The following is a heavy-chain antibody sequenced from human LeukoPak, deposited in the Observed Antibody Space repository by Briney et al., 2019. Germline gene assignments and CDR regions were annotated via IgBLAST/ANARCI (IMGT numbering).Heavy chain of an antibody. Sequence: SETLSLTCTVSGGSVSSGSYYWSWIRQPPGKGLEWIGYIYYSGSTNYNPSLKSRVTISVDTSKNQFSLKLKSVTAADTAVYYCARDTGYCSGGTCYHNYFDYWGQGTLVTVSS. CDR2: IYYSGST. D-gene: IGHD2-15*01. CDR1: GGSVSSGSYY. V-gene: IGHV4-61*01. J-gene: IGHJ4*02. CDR3: ARDTGYCSGGTCYHNYFDY.